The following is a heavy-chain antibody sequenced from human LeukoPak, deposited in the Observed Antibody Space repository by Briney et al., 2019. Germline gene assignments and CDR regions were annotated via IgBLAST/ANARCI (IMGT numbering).Heavy chain of an antibody. V-gene: IGHV3-30*04. CDR3: ARVTRGFDY. Sequence: GGSLRLSSAASGFTFSSYAMHWVRQAPGKGLEWVAVISYDGSNKYYADSVKGRFTISRDNSKNTLYLQMNSLRAEDTAVYYCARVTRGFDYWGQGTLVTVSS. CDR1: GFTFSSYA. J-gene: IGHJ4*02. D-gene: IGHD3-10*01. CDR2: ISYDGSNK.